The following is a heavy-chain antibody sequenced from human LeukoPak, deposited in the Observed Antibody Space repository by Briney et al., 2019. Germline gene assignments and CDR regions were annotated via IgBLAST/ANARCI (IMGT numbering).Heavy chain of an antibody. CDR2: IYHTGST. D-gene: IGHD3-22*01. CDR1: GGSISSGGYS. CDR3: ARGTSGYHALLDY. J-gene: IGHJ4*02. V-gene: IGHV4-30-2*06. Sequence: PSETLSLTCAVSGGSISSGGYSWTWIRQSPGKGLESIGYIYHTGSTYYNPSLKSRVTISVDRSKNQFSLKLSSVTAADTAVYYCARGTSGYHALLDYWGQGTLVTVSS.